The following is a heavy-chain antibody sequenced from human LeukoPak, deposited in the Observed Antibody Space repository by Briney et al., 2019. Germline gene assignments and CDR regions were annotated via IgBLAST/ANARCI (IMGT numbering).Heavy chain of an antibody. V-gene: IGHV3-23*01. CDR3: AKGGKWDVTPFDY. CDR1: GFTFTSYS. D-gene: IGHD1-26*01. CDR2: ISGGGGST. J-gene: IGHJ4*02. Sequence: GGSLPLSCAASGFTFTSYSMNGVGPAPGKGLEWVSTISGGGGSTYYADSVKGRFTISRDNSKNTLYLQVNSLRAEDTAVYYCAKGGKWDVTPFDYWGQGTLVTVSS.